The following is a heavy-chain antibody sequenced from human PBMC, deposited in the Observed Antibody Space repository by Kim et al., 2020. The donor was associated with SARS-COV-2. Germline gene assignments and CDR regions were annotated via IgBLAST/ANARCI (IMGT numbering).Heavy chain of an antibody. Sequence: YCADSVQGLFTSSRYNAKNTLYLQMNSLRAEDTAVYYCAKSSGSGSYFPDWGQGTLVTVSS. J-gene: IGHJ4*02. D-gene: IGHD3-10*01. V-gene: IGHV3-23*01. CDR3: AKSSGSGSYFPD.